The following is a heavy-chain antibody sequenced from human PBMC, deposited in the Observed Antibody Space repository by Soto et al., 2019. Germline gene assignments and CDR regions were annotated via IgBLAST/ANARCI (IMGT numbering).Heavy chain of an antibody. CDR1: GFTFSSYG. Sequence: GGSLRLSCAASGFTFSSYGMHWVRQAPGKGLEWVAVISYDGSNKYYADSVKGRFTISRDNSKNTLYLQMNSLRAEDTAVYYCAKSREIRYSSGWYTGGSSYYYYYGMDVWGQGTTVTVSS. J-gene: IGHJ6*02. V-gene: IGHV3-30*18. CDR2: ISYDGSNK. D-gene: IGHD6-19*01. CDR3: AKSREIRYSSGWYTGGSSYYYYYGMDV.